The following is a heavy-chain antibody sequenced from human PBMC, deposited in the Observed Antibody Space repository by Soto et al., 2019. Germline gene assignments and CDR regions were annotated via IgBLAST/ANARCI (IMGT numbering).Heavy chain of an antibody. CDR1: RYSFINYW. V-gene: IGHV5-10-1*03. CDR3: ATRDYSQFHLDS. Sequence: EVQLAQSGAELKRPGESLRISCKVSRYSFINYWITWVRQVPGKGLEWMGSIDPSDSYAKYSPSFQGHVTLSSDKSASTAYLQWSSLKASDSAIYYCATRDYSQFHLDSWGQGTLVTVSS. CDR2: IDPSDSYA. D-gene: IGHD4-4*01. J-gene: IGHJ4*02.